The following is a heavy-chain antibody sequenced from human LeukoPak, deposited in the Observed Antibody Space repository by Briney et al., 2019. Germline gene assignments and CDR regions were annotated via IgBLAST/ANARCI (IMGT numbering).Heavy chain of an antibody. CDR2: INPNSGGT. V-gene: IGHV1-2*02. Sequence: GASVKVSCKASGYTFTSYYMHWVRQAPGQGLEWMGWINPNSGGTNYAQKFQGRVTMTRDTSISTAYMELSRLRSDDTAVYYRARGGSSWYYYYYYYMDVWGKGTTVTVSS. D-gene: IGHD6-13*01. J-gene: IGHJ6*03. CDR3: ARGGSSWYYYYYYYMDV. CDR1: GYTFTSYY.